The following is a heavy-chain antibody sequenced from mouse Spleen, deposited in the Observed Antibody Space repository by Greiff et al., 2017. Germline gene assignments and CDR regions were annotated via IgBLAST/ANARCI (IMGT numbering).Heavy chain of an antibody. D-gene: IGHD1-1*01. CDR1: GYSITSDYA. J-gene: IGHJ2*01. CDR3: ARDYGSSYYFDY. V-gene: IGHV3-2*02. CDR2: ISYSGST. Sequence: EVQRVESGPGLVKPSQSLSLTCTVTGYSITSDYAWNWIRQFPGNKLEWMGYISYSGSTSYNPSLKSRISITRDTSKNQFFLQLNSVTTEDTATYYCARDYGSSYYFDYWGQGTTLTVSS.